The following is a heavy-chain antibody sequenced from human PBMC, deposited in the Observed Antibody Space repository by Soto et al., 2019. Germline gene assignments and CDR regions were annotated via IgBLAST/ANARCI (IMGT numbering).Heavy chain of an antibody. CDR2: IYYSGST. CDR3: ALAWWLLNGYYYYGMDV. D-gene: IGHD2-21*02. V-gene: IGHV4-39*01. CDR1: GGSISSSSYY. Sequence: QLQLQESGPGLVKPSETLSLTCTVSGGSISSSSYYWGWIRQPPGKGLEWIGSIYYSGSTYYNPSLKSLVTISVDTSKNQFSLKLSSVTAADTAVYYCALAWWLLNGYYYYGMDVWGQGTTVTVSS. J-gene: IGHJ6*02.